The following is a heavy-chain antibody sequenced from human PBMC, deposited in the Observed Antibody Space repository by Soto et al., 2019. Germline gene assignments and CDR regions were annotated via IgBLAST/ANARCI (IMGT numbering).Heavy chain of an antibody. D-gene: IGHD1-7*01. CDR1: GGTFSSYA. CDR2: IIPIFGTA. Sequence: AASVKVSCKASGGTFSSYAISWVRQAPGQGLEWMGGIIPIFGTANYAQKFQGRVTITADESTSTAYMELSSLRSEDTAVYYCARPRKNYLDYYYGMDVWGQGTTVTVSS. V-gene: IGHV1-69*13. CDR3: ARPRKNYLDYYYGMDV. J-gene: IGHJ6*02.